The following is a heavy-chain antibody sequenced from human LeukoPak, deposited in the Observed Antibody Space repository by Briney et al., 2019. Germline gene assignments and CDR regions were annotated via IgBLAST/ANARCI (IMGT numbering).Heavy chain of an antibody. CDR2: IWCDGSDK. CDR1: EFTFSSYA. D-gene: IGHD5-18*01. CDR3: ARDSAAGGQLWLTY. Sequence: GGSLRLSCAASEFTFSSYAMHWVRQAPGKGLEWVAVIWCDGSDKYYADSVKGRFTISRDNSRNTLHLQMNSLRAEDTAVYYCARDSAAGGQLWLTYWGQGTLVTVSS. V-gene: IGHV3-33*01. J-gene: IGHJ4*02.